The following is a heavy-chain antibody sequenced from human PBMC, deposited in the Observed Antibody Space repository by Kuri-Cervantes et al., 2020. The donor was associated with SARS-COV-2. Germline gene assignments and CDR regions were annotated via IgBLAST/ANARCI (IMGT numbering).Heavy chain of an antibody. CDR1: GYSFTSYW. J-gene: IGHJ6*02. Sequence: KVSCKGSGYSFTSYWIGWVRQMPGKGLEWMGIIYPGDSDTRYSPSFQGQVTISADKSISTAYLQWSSLKASDTAMYYCARQLDYYDSSGYYYYYYHGMDVWGQGTTVTVSS. V-gene: IGHV5-51*01. D-gene: IGHD3-22*01. CDR3: ARQLDYYDSSGYYYYYYHGMDV. CDR2: IYPGDSDT.